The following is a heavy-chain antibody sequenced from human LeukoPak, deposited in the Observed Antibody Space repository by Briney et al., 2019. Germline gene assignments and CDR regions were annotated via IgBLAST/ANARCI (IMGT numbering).Heavy chain of an antibody. V-gene: IGHV4-34*01. CDR3: ARRKNSGSYWGPLWNS. CDR2: INHSGST. CDR1: GGSFSGYY. J-gene: IGHJ4*02. D-gene: IGHD1-26*01. Sequence: PSETLSLTCAVYGGSFSGYYWSWIRQPPGKGLEWIGEINHSGSTNYNPSLKGRVTISVDTSKNQFSLKLSSVTAADTAVYYCARRKNSGSYWGPLWNSWGQGTLVTVSS.